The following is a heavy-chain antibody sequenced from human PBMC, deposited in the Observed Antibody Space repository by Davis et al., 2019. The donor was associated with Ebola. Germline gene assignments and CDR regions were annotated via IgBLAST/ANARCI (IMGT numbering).Heavy chain of an antibody. V-gene: IGHV1-69*04. Sequence: SVKVSCKASGGTFSSYAISWVRQAPGQGLEWMGRIIPILGIANYAQKFQGRVTITADKSTSTAYMELSSLRSEDTAVYYCARDSAYYYGMDVWGQGTTVTVSS. CDR3: ARDSAYYYGMDV. CDR1: GGTFSSYA. CDR2: IIPILGIA. J-gene: IGHJ6*02.